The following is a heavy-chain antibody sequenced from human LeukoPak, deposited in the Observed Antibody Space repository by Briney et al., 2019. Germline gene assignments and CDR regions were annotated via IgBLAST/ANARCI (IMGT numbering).Heavy chain of an antibody. CDR3: ARGWEQWSFDY. CDR1: GGSISSYY. Sequence: SETLSLTCTVSGGSISSYYWSWIRQPPGKGLEWIGYIYYSGSTNYNPYLKSRVTISVDTSKNQFSLKLSSVTAADTAVYYCARGWEQWSFDYWGQGTLVTVSS. V-gene: IGHV4-59*01. CDR2: IYYSGST. J-gene: IGHJ4*02. D-gene: IGHD1-26*01.